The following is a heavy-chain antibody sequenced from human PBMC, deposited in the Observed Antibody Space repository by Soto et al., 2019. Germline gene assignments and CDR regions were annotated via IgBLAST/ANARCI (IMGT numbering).Heavy chain of an antibody. CDR1: GFIVSDTY. CDR2: ISNRGDT. J-gene: IGHJ3*02. D-gene: IGHD2-15*01. V-gene: IGHV3-66*01. Sequence: EVQLVESGGGLVQPGGSLRLSCTASGFIVSDTYVNWVRQAPGKGLDVVSVISNRGDTHYADSVRGRFSLSRDISDNTLHLQMNNLRVEDTAVYYCAREPRYCRGGSCSITGDAYDIWGQGTMVTVSS. CDR3: AREPRYCRGGSCSITGDAYDI.